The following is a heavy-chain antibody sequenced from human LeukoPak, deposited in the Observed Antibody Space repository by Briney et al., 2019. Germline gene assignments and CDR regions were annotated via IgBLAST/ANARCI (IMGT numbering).Heavy chain of an antibody. CDR1: GYTFTGYY. D-gene: IGHD3-16*01. CDR3: AKGGSWQRLVWVDY. V-gene: IGHV1-2*02. Sequence: ASVKVSRKASGYTFTGYYVYWVRQAPGQGPEWMGWINPNNGDTHYAQKFQGRVTMARDTSITTAYMELSRLTSDDTAVYFCAKGGSWQRLVWVDYWGQGTLVTVSS. CDR2: INPNNGDT. J-gene: IGHJ4*02.